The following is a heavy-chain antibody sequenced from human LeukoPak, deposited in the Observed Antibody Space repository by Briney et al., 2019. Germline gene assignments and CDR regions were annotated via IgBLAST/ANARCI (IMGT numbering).Heavy chain of an antibody. CDR2: INAGNGNT. V-gene: IGHV1-3*01. J-gene: IGHJ4*02. CDR3: ARVKDILTDYYRYFDY. Sequence: GASVKVSCKASGYTFTSYAMHWVRQAPGQRLEWMGWINAGNGNTKYSQKFQGRVTITRDTSASTAYMELSSLRSEDTAVYYCARVKDILTDYYRYFDYWGQGTLVTVSS. D-gene: IGHD3-9*01. CDR1: GYTFTSYA.